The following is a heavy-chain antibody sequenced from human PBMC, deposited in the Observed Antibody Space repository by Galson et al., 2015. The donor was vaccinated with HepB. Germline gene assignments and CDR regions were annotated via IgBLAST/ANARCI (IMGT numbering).Heavy chain of an antibody. D-gene: IGHD3-10*01. J-gene: IGHJ4*02. CDR2: IVVGSGNT. V-gene: IGHV1-58*01. CDR3: AAGKWRLLWFGELNFDY. CDR1: GFTFTSSA. Sequence: SVKVSCKASGFTFTSSAVQWVRQARGQRLEWIGWIVVGSGNTNYAQKFQERVTITRDMSTSTAYMELSSLRSEDTAVYYCAAGKWRLLWFGELNFDYWGQGTLVTVSS.